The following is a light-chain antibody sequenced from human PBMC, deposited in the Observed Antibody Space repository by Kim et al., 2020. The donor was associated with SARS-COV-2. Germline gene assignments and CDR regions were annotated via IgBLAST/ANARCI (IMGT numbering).Light chain of an antibody. CDR2: SND. V-gene: IGLV1-44*01. CDR3: VAWDDSLKGSV. Sequence: GQRVPISCSGSISNIGSNVVNWYQQLPGTAPKLLMYSNDYRPSGVPDRFSGSKSGTSASLAISGLQSEDEADYYCVAWDDSLKGSVFGGGTQLTVL. J-gene: IGLJ2*01. CDR1: ISNIGSNV.